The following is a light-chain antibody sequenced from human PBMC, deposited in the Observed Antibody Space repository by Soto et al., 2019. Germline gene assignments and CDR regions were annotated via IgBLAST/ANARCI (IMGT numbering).Light chain of an antibody. Sequence: DSQMTQSPSTLSASVGDRVTISCRASQSISSWLAWYQQIPGGAPKLLIYKASILESGVPSRFSGSGSGTEFTLTITSLQPEDFATYYCQQYDMFGPGTKVDIK. CDR3: QQYDM. J-gene: IGKJ1*01. CDR2: KAS. CDR1: QSISSW. V-gene: IGKV1-5*03.